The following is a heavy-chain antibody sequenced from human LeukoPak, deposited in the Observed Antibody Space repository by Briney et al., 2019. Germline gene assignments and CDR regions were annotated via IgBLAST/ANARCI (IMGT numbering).Heavy chain of an antibody. Sequence: GGSLRLSCAASGFTFNNYWMTWVRQAPGKGLEWVADIKQDGSDKYYAGSVEGRFTISRDNAKNSLYLQMNSLRVEDTAVYFCARYNSAWKTDDFWGQGTLVTVSS. J-gene: IGHJ4*02. CDR3: ARYNSAWKTDDF. V-gene: IGHV3-7*03. CDR2: IKQDGSDK. D-gene: IGHD6-19*01. CDR1: GFTFNNYW.